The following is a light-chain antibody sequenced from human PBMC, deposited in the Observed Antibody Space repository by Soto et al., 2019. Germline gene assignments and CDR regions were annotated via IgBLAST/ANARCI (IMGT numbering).Light chain of an antibody. CDR1: QSISSS. V-gene: IGKV3-11*01. J-gene: IGKJ5*01. CDR2: DAS. Sequence: IVLTQSPTTLSLWPGETAVLSCRASQSISSSLSWYQQRPGQAPRLLIYDASNRAPGIPARFSGSGSGTVFTLTISSLEPEDFALYYCQQRSSWITFGQGTLLEIE. CDR3: QQRSSWIT.